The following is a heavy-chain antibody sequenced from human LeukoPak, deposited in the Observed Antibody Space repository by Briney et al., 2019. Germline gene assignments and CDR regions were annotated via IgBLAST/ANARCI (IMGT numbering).Heavy chain of an antibody. Sequence: ASVKVSCKASGYTFTSYYMHWVRQAPGQGLEWMGIINPSGGSTSYAQKFQGRVTMTRDTSTSTVYMELSSLRSEDTAVYYCARDYYDSSGRGPYYFDYWGQGTLVTVSS. CDR2: INPSGGST. CDR1: GYTFTSYY. D-gene: IGHD3-22*01. J-gene: IGHJ4*02. V-gene: IGHV1-46*01. CDR3: ARDYYDSSGRGPYYFDY.